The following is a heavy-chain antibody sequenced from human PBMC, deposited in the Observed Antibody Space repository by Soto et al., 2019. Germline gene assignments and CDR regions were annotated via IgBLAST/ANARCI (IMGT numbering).Heavy chain of an antibody. J-gene: IGHJ6*02. Sequence: QLVQSGAEVKRPGSSVKVSCKASGGDFLSYTISWVRQVPGQGPEWMGTIIPILDVAKNAQKFQGRVAITADKATSTVYMELRSLRSDDTAVYYCAQMLFGELWHGMDVWGQGTTITVSS. V-gene: IGHV1-69*02. CDR3: AQMLFGELWHGMDV. CDR2: IIPILDVA. CDR1: GGDFLSYT. D-gene: IGHD3-10*02.